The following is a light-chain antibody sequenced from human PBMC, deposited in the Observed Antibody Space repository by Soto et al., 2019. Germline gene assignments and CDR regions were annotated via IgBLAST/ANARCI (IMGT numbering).Light chain of an antibody. CDR3: TSYTSSTSAV. V-gene: IGLV2-14*01. Sequence: QSALTQPASVSGSPGQSITISCTGTSSDVGRYNYVSWFQQHPGKAPKLIIFEVSTRPSGVSNRFSGSKSGNTASLTISGLQIEDEADYYCTSYTSSTSAVFGAGTKLTVL. CDR1: SSDVGRYNY. J-gene: IGLJ2*01. CDR2: EVS.